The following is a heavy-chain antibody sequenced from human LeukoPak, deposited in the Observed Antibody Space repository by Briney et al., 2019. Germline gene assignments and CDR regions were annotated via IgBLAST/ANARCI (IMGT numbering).Heavy chain of an antibody. CDR3: ARDPTTVTHFDY. CDR1: GGTFSSYA. D-gene: IGHD4-17*01. J-gene: IGHJ4*02. Sequence: ASVKVSCKASGGTFSSYAISWVRQAPGQGLEWMGGIIPIFGTANYAQKFQGRVTMTRDTSTSTVYMELSSLRSEDTAVYYCARDPTTVTHFDYWGQGTLVTVSS. V-gene: IGHV1-69*05. CDR2: IIPIFGTA.